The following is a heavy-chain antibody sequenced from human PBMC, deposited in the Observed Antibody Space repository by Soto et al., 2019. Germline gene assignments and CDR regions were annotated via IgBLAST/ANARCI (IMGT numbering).Heavy chain of an antibody. Sequence: SETLSLTCTVSGGSISGYYWSWVRQPAGKGLEWVGRIYSDGTTNYSPSLKSRVTMSLDTSKDQFSLHLNSVTAAGTAVYYCARQDVVVLADTVYYYNGIDVWGQGTTVTVSS. D-gene: IGHD2-15*01. J-gene: IGHJ6*02. CDR1: GGSISGYY. CDR2: IYSDGTT. CDR3: ARQDVVVLADTVYYYNGIDV. V-gene: IGHV4-4*07.